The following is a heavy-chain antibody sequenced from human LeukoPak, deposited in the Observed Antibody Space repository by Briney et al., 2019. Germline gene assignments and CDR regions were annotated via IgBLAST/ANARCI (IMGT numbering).Heavy chain of an antibody. V-gene: IGHV3-49*03. Sequence: GGSLRLSCTTSGFTFGDFAMSWFRQAPGKGLEWVSFIRNKAYGGTTEYAASVKGRFTISRDDSKSIAYLQMNSLKTEDTAVYYCTRGGYYDSSGYPYFDYWGQGTLVTVSS. D-gene: IGHD3-22*01. J-gene: IGHJ4*02. CDR2: IRNKAYGGTT. CDR3: TRGGYYDSSGYPYFDY. CDR1: GFTFGDFA.